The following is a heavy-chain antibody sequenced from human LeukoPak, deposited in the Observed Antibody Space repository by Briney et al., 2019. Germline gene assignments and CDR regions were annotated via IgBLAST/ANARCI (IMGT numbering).Heavy chain of an antibody. D-gene: IGHD2-15*01. CDR1: GDSISSYY. V-gene: IGHV4-59*01. CDR3: AREGGGWSYYYGMDV. CDR2: IYYSGST. J-gene: IGHJ6*02. Sequence: SETLSLTCTVSGDSISSYYWSWIRQPPGKGLEWIGYIYYSGSTNYNPSLKSRVTISVDTSKNQFSLKLSSATAADTAVYYCAREGGGWSYYYGMDVWGQGTTVTVSS.